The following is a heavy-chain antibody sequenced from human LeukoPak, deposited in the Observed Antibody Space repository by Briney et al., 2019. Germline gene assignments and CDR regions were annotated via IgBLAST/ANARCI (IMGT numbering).Heavy chain of an antibody. CDR2: IYYTGST. Sequence: SETLSLICNVSGGSISSYYWSWIRPPPGKGLEWNGYIYYTGSTNYNPSLNSRVTISVDTSKNQFSLKLSSVTAADTAVYYCAALWFGDPETPHDYWGQGTLVTVSS. CDR3: AALWFGDPETPHDY. CDR1: GGSISSYY. J-gene: IGHJ4*02. V-gene: IGHV4-59*01. D-gene: IGHD3-10*01.